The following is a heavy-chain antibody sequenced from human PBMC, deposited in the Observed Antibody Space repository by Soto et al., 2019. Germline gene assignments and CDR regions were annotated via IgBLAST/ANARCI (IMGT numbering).Heavy chain of an antibody. CDR3: AKDWFGELVFGGWFDP. J-gene: IGHJ5*02. D-gene: IGHD3-10*01. CDR1: GFTFSSYA. V-gene: IGHV3-23*01. Sequence: EVQLLASGGGLVQPGGSLSLSCAASGFTFSSYAMSWVRQAPGKGLEWVSAISGSGGSTYYADSVKGRFTISRDNSKNTVYLQMNSLRAEDTAVYYCAKDWFGELVFGGWFDPWGQGTLVTVSS. CDR2: ISGSGGST.